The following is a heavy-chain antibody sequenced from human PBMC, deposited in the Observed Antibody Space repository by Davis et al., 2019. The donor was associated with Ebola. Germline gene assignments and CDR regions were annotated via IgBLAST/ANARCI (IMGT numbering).Heavy chain of an antibody. CDR2: INNDGSST. CDR1: GFTFSSHW. Sequence: PGGSLRLSCAASGFTFSSHWMHWVRQAPGKGLVWVSRINNDGSSTSYTDSVKGRFTISRDNAKKMLYLQMNSLRAEDTAVYYCVRDPDSSDYYFLDNWFDPWGQGTLVTVSS. V-gene: IGHV3-74*01. CDR3: VRDPDSSDYYFLDNWFDP. D-gene: IGHD3-22*01. J-gene: IGHJ5*02.